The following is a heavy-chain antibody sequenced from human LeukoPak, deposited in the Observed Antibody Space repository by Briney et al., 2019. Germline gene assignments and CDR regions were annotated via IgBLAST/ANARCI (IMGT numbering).Heavy chain of an antibody. V-gene: IGHV4-59*01. CDR2: IYYSGST. J-gene: IGHJ3*01. CDR1: GGSISSYY. D-gene: IGHD6-19*01. Sequence: SETLSLTCTVSGGSISSYYWSWIRQPPGKGLEWIGYIYYSGSTSYNPSLKSRVTISLDTSKNQFSLKLNSVTAADTAVYYCARQQWLQYDAFDFWGQGTVVTVSS. CDR3: ARQQWLQYDAFDF.